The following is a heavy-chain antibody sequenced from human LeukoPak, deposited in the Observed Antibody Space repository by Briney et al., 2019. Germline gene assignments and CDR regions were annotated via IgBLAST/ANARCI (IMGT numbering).Heavy chain of an antibody. D-gene: IGHD7-27*01. J-gene: IGHJ4*02. CDR1: GFTFSDYY. V-gene: IGHV3-11*01. CDR2: ISSSGSTI. Sequence: GGSLRLSCAASGFTFSDYYMSRIRQAPGKGLEWVSYISSSGSTIYYADSVKGRFTISRDNAKNSLYLQMNSLRAEDTALYYCAKARLTGDFRGLGYWGQGTLVTVSS. CDR3: AKARLTGDFRGLGY.